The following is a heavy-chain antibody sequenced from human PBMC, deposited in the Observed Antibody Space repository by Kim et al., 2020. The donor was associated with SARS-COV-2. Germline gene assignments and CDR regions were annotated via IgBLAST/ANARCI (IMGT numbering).Heavy chain of an antibody. V-gene: IGHV3-23*01. Sequence: GGSLRLSCAASGFTFSSYAMSWVRQAPGKGLEWVSAISGSGGSTYYADSVKGRFTISRDNSKNTLYLQMNSLRAEDTAVYYCAKEWRKTYDSSGYYTNWGQGTPVTVSS. J-gene: IGHJ4*02. CDR3: AKEWRKTYDSSGYYTN. CDR2: ISGSGGST. CDR1: GFTFSSYA. D-gene: IGHD3-22*01.